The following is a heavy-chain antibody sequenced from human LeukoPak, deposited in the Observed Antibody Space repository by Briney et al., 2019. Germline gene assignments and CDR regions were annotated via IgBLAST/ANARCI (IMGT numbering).Heavy chain of an antibody. V-gene: IGHV1-18*01. CDR3: ARLIGCWWCSGGSYYCYMDV. CDR2: ISAYNGNT. Sequence: ASVKVSCKASGYTFTSYGISWVRQAPGQGLEWMGWISAYNGNTNYAQKLQGRVTMTTDTSTSTAYMELRSLRSDDTAVYYCARLIGCWWCSGGSYYCYMDVWGKGTTVTVSS. D-gene: IGHD2-15*01. CDR1: GYTFTSYG. J-gene: IGHJ6*03.